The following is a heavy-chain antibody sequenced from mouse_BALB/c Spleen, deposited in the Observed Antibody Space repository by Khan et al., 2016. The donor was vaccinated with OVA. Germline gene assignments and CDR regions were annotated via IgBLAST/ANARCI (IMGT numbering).Heavy chain of an antibody. V-gene: IGHV1-77*01. CDR1: GYTFTYYV. CDR3: ARGDGYYVYFDY. D-gene: IGHD2-3*01. J-gene: IGHJ2*01. Sequence: QVQLKQSGPELVKPGASVKMSYKASGYTFTYYVITWVKQRTGQGLEWIGEIYPGSDNAYYNERFKGKATLTADKSSNTTHMQLSSLTSEDSAVYFCARGDGYYVYFDYWGQGTTLTVFS. CDR2: IYPGSDNA.